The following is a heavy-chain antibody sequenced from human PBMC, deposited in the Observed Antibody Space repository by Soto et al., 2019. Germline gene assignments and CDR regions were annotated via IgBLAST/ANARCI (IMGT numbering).Heavy chain of an antibody. Sequence: PGESLKISCKGSGYSFTSYWISWVRQMPGKGLEWIGRIDPSDSYTNYSPSFQGQVTISADKSISTAYLQWSSLKASDTAMYYCARQGKMATTRGAVYYYYYGMDVWGQGTTVTVSS. CDR1: GYSFTSYW. D-gene: IGHD5-12*01. CDR3: ARQGKMATTRGAVYYYYYGMDV. V-gene: IGHV5-10-1*04. CDR2: IDPSDSYT. J-gene: IGHJ6*02.